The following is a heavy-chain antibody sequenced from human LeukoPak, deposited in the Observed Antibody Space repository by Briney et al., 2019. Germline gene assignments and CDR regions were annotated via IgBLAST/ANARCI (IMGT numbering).Heavy chain of an antibody. CDR2: IYYSGRT. V-gene: IGHV4-59*01. CDR1: GDSISSYY. Sequence: PSETLSLTCTVSGDSISSYYWSWIRQPPGKGLEWIGYIYYSGRTNYNPSLKGRVTISVDTSKNQLSLKLSSVTAADTAVYYCARGLSGITGTTYYYYGMDVWGQGTTVTVSS. D-gene: IGHD1-7*01. J-gene: IGHJ6*02. CDR3: ARGLSGITGTTYYYYGMDV.